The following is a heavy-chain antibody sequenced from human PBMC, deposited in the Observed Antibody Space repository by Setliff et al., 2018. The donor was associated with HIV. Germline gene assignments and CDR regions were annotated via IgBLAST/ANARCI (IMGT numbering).Heavy chain of an antibody. CDR2: INHSGST. CDR1: GGSISSYY. CDR3: ASSEQQLPLGY. J-gene: IGHJ4*02. Sequence: SETLSLTCTVPGGSISSYYWSWIRQPPGKGLEWLGEINHSGSTNYNSSLKSRVTISVDTSMNQFSLKLSSVTAADTAVYYCASSEQQLPLGYWGQGTLVTVSS. D-gene: IGHD6-13*01. V-gene: IGHV4-34*01.